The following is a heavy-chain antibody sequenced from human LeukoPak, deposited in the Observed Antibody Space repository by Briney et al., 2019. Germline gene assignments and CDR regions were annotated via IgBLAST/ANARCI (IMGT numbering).Heavy chain of an antibody. CDR2: VSISSGTI. D-gene: IGHD3-16*01. Sequence: GGSLRLSCAASGLTSSSYGMHWVRQAPGKGLEWFSFVSISSGTIYYADSVKGRFRISRDNAKSSLDLEMNSLRAEDTAVYYCARAMSTFGGVRNYFDSWGQGTLVTVSS. V-gene: IGHV3-48*04. CDR1: GLTSSSYG. J-gene: IGHJ4*02. CDR3: ARAMSTFGGVRNYFDS.